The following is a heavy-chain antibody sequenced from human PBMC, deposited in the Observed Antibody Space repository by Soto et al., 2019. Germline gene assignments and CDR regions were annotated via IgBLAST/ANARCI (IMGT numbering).Heavy chain of an antibody. J-gene: IGHJ4*02. CDR2: TYWDDSK. D-gene: IGHD1-26*01. Sequence: QITLKESGTTLVKPTQTLTLTCTFSGFSLTTDRVGVGWIRQPPGEALEWLAVTYWDDSKTYRPSLESRLTITKDTSKNQVALTMTNMDSLDTATYYCAHAYGGRSLYWGQGTLVTVSS. CDR1: GFSLTTDRVG. CDR3: AHAYGGRSLY. V-gene: IGHV2-5*02.